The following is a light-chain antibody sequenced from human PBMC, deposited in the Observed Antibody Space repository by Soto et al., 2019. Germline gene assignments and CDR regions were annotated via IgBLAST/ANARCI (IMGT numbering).Light chain of an antibody. CDR2: NHN. V-gene: IGLV1-44*01. CDR3: AAWDDSLIVVA. CDR1: SSNIGSNS. J-gene: IGLJ2*01. Sequence: QSVLTQPPSASGTPGQRVTISCSGASSNIGSNSVNWYQQLPGTAPKLLIYNHNQRPSEVPDRFSGSTSGTSASLSISGLQSEDEADYYCAAWDDSLIVVAFGGGTKLTVL.